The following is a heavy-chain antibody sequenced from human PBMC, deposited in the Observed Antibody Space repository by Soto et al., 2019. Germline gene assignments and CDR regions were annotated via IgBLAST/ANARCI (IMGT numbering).Heavy chain of an antibody. J-gene: IGHJ4*02. V-gene: IGHV3-33*01. CDR1: GFTFSSYG. Sequence: QVQLVESGGGVVQPGRSLRLSCAASGFTFSSYGMHWVRQVPGKGLEWVAVIWLDGSNKYYADSVKGRFTISRDNSKNTLYLQMNSLRAEDTAVYYCARGLWSFDYWGQGNLVTVSS. CDR2: IWLDGSNK. D-gene: IGHD5-18*01. CDR3: ARGLWSFDY.